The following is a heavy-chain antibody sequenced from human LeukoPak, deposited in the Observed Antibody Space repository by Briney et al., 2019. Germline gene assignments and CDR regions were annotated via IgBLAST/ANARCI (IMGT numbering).Heavy chain of an antibody. V-gene: IGHV4-38-2*02. J-gene: IGHJ4*02. CDR2: IYHSGNT. CDR3: ATATGRWLHS. Sequence: PSETLSLTCTVSGYSISSGYYWGWIRQPPGKGLEWIGSIYHSGNTYYNPSLKSRVTISVDTSKNQFSLKLSSVTAADTAVYYCATATGRWLHSWGQGTLVTVSS. CDR1: GYSISSGYY. D-gene: IGHD5-24*01.